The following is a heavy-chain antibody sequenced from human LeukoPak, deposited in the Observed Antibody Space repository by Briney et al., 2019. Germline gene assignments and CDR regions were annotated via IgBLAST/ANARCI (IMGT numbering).Heavy chain of an antibody. D-gene: IGHD2-15*01. J-gene: IGHJ4*02. CDR3: AKTRGQGYCSGGSCYSFDY. V-gene: IGHV3-23*01. CDR1: GFTFSSYA. Sequence: PGGSLRLSCAASGFTFSSYAMSWVRQAPGRGLEWVSAISSSGGSTYYADSVKGRFTISRDNSKNTLYLQMNSLRAEDTAVYYCAKTRGQGYCSGGSCYSFDYWGQGTLATVSS. CDR2: ISSSGGST.